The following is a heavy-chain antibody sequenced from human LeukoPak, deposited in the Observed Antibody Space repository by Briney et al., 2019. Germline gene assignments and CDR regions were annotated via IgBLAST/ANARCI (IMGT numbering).Heavy chain of an antibody. CDR2: IYYSGST. D-gene: IGHD4-17*01. V-gene: IGHV4-59*01. Sequence: SETLSLTCTVSGGSISSYYWSWIRQPPGKGLEWIGYIYYSGSTNYNPSLKSRVTISVDTSKNQFSLKLSSVTAADTAVYYCARGDYGDYGGWFDPWGQGTLVTVSS. CDR1: GGSISSYY. CDR3: ARGDYGDYGGWFDP. J-gene: IGHJ5*02.